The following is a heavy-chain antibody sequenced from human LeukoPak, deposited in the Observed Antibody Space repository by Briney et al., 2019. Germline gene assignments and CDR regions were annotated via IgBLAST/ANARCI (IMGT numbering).Heavy chain of an antibody. V-gene: IGHV3-43*02. CDR2: ISGNGGST. CDR1: VFTFDDYA. D-gene: IGHD5-18*01. J-gene: IGHJ4*02. CDR3: AKSGGYSYGYDFDY. Sequence: GGSLRLSCAASVFTFDDYAMHWVRQAPGKGLEWVSLISGNGGSTYYADSVKGRFTISRDNSKNSLYLQMNSLRTEDTALYYCAKSGGYSYGYDFDYWGQGTLVTVSS.